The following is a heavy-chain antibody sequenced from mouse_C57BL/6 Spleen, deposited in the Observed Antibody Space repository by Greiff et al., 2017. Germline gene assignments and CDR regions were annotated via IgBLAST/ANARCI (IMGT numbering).Heavy chain of an antibody. CDR2: INPSSGYT. J-gene: IGHJ2*01. CDR1: GYTFTSYT. CDR3: ARLNWDNYFDY. V-gene: IGHV1-4*01. Sequence: LVASGAELARPGASVKMSCKASGYTFTSYTMHWVKQRPGQGLEWIGYINPSSGYTKYNQKFKDKATLTADKSSSTAYMQLSSLTSEDSAVYYCARLNWDNYFDYWGQGTTLTVSS. D-gene: IGHD4-1*01.